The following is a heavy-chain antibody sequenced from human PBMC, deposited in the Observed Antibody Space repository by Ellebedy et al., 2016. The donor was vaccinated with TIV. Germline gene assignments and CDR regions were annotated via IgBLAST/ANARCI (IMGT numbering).Heavy chain of an antibody. J-gene: IGHJ4*02. CDR2: IETGGNT. D-gene: IGHD3-16*01. Sequence: GESLKISCAASWFTVRRNSMSWLRQAPGKALEWVSVIETGGNTYYADSVKDRCTISRDNSKDTLYLQMNSLRAEDTAVYYCARDYASGWGQGTLVTVSS. V-gene: IGHV3-53*01. CDR3: ARDYASG. CDR1: WFTVRRNS.